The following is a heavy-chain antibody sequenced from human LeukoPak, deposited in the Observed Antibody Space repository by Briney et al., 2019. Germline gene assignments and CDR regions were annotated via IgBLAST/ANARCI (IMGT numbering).Heavy chain of an antibody. D-gene: IGHD2-15*01. CDR1: GFTVSSNY. CDR3: ARAGAVVDNWFDP. J-gene: IGHJ5*02. V-gene: IGHV3-53*01. Sequence: GGSLRLSCAASGFTVSSNYMSWVRQAPGKGLECVSVIYSGGSTYYADSVKGRFTISRDNSKNTLYLQMNSLRAEDTAVYYCARAGAVVDNWFDPWGQGTLVTVSS. CDR2: IYSGGST.